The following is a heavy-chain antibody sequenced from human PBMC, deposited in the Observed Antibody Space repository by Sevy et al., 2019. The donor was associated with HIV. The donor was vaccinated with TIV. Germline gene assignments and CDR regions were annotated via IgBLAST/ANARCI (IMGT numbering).Heavy chain of an antibody. D-gene: IGHD4-17*01. CDR2: ISSSATLI. V-gene: IGHV3-48*03. CDR1: AFLFSSYE. CDR3: TRDLPPSATTVAHFDY. Sequence: GGSLRLSCAASAFLFSSYEMNWVRQIPGKGLEWISFISSSATLIYYGDSVRGRFTISRDNAKNSLYLQMNSLRAEDTGVYYCTRDLPPSATTVAHFDYWGQGTLVTVSS. J-gene: IGHJ4*02.